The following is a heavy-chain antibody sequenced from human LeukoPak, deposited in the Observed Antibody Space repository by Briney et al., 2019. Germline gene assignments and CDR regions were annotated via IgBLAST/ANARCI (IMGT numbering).Heavy chain of an antibody. CDR2: ISGSGGST. CDR1: GFTFSSYG. D-gene: IGHD1-26*01. CDR3: ARDRYSGSYPLDY. J-gene: IGHJ4*02. Sequence: QPGGSLRLSCAASGFTFSSYGMSWVRQAPGKGLEWVSAISGSGGSTYYADSVKGRFTISRDNSKNTLYLQMNSLRAEDTAVYYCARDRYSGSYPLDYWGQGTLVTVSS. V-gene: IGHV3-23*01.